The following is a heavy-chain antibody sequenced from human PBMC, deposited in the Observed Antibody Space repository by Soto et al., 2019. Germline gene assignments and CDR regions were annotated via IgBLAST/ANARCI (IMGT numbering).Heavy chain of an antibody. V-gene: IGHV3-30-3*01. CDR3: ARDTLSEDNTS. J-gene: IGHJ5*02. Sequence: QVQLVESGGGVVQPGRSLRLSCAASGFTFSRFAMHWVRQAPGKGLKWVAVISYDGSNKYYGHSVKGRFTVSRDNSKNALYLQMNSLRSEGTAVYYCARDTLSEDNTSWGQGTLVTVSS. D-gene: IGHD2-15*01. CDR2: ISYDGSNK. CDR1: GFTFSRFA.